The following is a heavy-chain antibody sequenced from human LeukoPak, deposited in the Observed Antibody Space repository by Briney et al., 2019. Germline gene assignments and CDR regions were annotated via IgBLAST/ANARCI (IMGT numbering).Heavy chain of an antibody. Sequence: GGSLRLSCAASGFTVSSNYMGWVRQAPGKGLEWVSVIYSGGSTYYADSVKGRFTISSDNSKNTLYLQMNSLRAEDTAVYYCAGFDPARYFDYWGQGTLVTVSS. J-gene: IGHJ4*02. CDR2: IYSGGST. V-gene: IGHV3-53*01. CDR3: AGFDPARYFDY. D-gene: IGHD6-25*01. CDR1: GFTVSSNY.